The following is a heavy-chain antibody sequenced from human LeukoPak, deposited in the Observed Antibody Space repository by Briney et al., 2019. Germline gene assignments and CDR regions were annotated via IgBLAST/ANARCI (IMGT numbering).Heavy chain of an antibody. Sequence: ASVKVSCKASGYTFTGYYMHWVRQAPGQGLEWMGWMSAYNGNTNYAQKLQGRVTMTTDTSTSTAYMELSSLRSEDTAVYYCARGPRAPDIVVVPAAIGPNAFDIWRQGTMVTVSS. CDR1: GYTFTGYY. V-gene: IGHV1-18*04. CDR3: ARGPRAPDIVVVPAAIGPNAFDI. J-gene: IGHJ3*02. D-gene: IGHD2-2*01. CDR2: MSAYNGNT.